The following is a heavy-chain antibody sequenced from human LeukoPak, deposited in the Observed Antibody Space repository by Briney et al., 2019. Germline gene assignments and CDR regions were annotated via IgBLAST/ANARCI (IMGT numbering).Heavy chain of an antibody. D-gene: IGHD5-18*01. Sequence: RASVKVSCKASGGTFSSYAISWVRQAPGQGLEWMGGTIPIFGTANYAQKFQGRVTITADKSTSTAYMELSSLRSEDTAVYYCASGGARGYSYGYWGQGTLVTVSS. CDR1: GGTFSSYA. V-gene: IGHV1-69*06. CDR3: ASGGARGYSYGY. CDR2: TIPIFGTA. J-gene: IGHJ4*02.